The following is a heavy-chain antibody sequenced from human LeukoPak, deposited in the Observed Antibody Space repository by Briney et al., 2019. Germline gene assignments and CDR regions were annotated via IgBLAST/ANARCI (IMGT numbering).Heavy chain of an antibody. Sequence: ASVKVSCKASGYTFTSYDINWVRQATGQGLEWIGWMNPNSGNTGYAQKFQGRVTMTRNTSISTAYMELSSLRSEDTAVYYCARGRWLQLEDLDDDYLGQGTLVTVSS. CDR1: GYTFTSYD. J-gene: IGHJ4*02. CDR3: ARGRWLQLEDLDDDY. D-gene: IGHD5-24*01. CDR2: MNPNSGNT. V-gene: IGHV1-8*01.